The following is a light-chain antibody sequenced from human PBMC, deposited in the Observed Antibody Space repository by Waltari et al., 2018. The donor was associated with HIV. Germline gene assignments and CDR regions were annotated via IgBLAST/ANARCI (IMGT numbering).Light chain of an antibody. Sequence: DIQMTQSTSSLSASVGDRVTITCRASQSISKYLNWYQQKAGKAPELLVFAASKLQRGVPSRFRGSGSGTDFTLTISSLQPEDSASYYCQQSYSTPQTFGQGTKVEIK. CDR1: QSISKY. CDR2: AAS. CDR3: QQSYSTPQT. J-gene: IGKJ1*01. V-gene: IGKV1-39*01.